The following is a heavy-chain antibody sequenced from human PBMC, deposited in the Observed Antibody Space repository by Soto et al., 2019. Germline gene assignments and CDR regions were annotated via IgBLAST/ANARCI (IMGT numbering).Heavy chain of an antibody. D-gene: IGHD3-22*01. CDR3: AYYLDSSGLRHFDS. J-gene: IGHJ4*02. Sequence: EVQLVESGGGLIKPGESLRLSCVASGFTFSDAWMKWVRHAPGKGLEWVGRIKSKANGGTTDYAAPLKGRGTIFRDDSQNTVYLQMDSLKTEDTAVYYCAYYLDSSGLRHFDSWCQGTLVTVSS. CDR1: GFTFSDAW. V-gene: IGHV3-15*07. CDR2: IKSKANGGTT.